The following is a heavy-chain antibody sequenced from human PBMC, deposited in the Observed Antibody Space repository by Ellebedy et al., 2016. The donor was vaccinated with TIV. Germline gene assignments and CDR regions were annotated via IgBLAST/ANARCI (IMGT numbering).Heavy chain of an antibody. Sequence: SETLSLTCILSGGSISRYYWSWIRQPPGRGLEWIANIYYTGTTNYNTSLQSRVTISLDTSKNQFSLRLTSVTAADTAVDYCARIGGVSFGERPIDYWGQGTLVTVSS. CDR1: GGSISRYY. V-gene: IGHV4-59*01. J-gene: IGHJ4*02. D-gene: IGHD3-10*01. CDR3: ARIGGVSFGERPIDY. CDR2: IYYTGTT.